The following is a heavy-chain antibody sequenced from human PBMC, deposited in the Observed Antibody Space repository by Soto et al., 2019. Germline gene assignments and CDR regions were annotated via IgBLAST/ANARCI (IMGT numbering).Heavy chain of an antibody. V-gene: IGHV4-59*08. CDR1: GGSISSYY. CDR3: ARHLYIVATFDY. D-gene: IGHD5-12*01. CDR2: IYYSGST. Sequence: SETLSLTCTVSGGSISSYYWSWIRQPPGKGLEWIGYIYYSGSTNYNPSLKSRVTVSADTSKNQFSLKLSSVTAADTAVYYCARHLYIVATFDYWGQGTQVTVSS. J-gene: IGHJ4*02.